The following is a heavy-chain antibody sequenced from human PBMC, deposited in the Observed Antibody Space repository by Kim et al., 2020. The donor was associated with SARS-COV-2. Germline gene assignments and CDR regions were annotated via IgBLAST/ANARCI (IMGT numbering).Heavy chain of an antibody. Sequence: TTEYAASVKGRFTISRDDSKSIAYLQMNSLKTEDTAVYYCTRTANWYFDLWGRGTLVTVSS. V-gene: IGHV3-49*02. CDR2: TT. J-gene: IGHJ2*01. CDR3: TRTANWYFDL.